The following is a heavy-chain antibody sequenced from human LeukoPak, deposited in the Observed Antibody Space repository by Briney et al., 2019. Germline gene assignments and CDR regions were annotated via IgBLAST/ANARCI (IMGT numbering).Heavy chain of an antibody. V-gene: IGHV3-11*01. J-gene: IGHJ3*02. CDR1: GFTFSDYY. Sequence: GRSLRLPCAASGFTFSDYYMSCVRQAPGKGPEWVSYISSSGSTIYYADSVKGRFTISRDNAKNSLYLQMNSLRAEDTAVYYCARESHDAFDIRGQGTMVTVSS. CDR3: ARESHDAFDI. CDR2: ISSSGSTI.